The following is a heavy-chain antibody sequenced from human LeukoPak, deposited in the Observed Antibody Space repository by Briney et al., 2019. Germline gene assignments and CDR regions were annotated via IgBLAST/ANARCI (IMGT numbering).Heavy chain of an antibody. J-gene: IGHJ5*02. CDR2: INQVGRVK. V-gene: IGHV3-7*01. CDR3: ATSDDAAGTS. Sequence: GGSLRLSCAASGFSFSNFWMSWVRQAPGKGLDWVANINQVGRVKHYVDSVKGQFSISRDNAKNSLYLQMTSLRADDTAVYYCATSDDAAGTSWGQGTLVTVSS. D-gene: IGHD6-25*01. CDR1: GFSFSNFW.